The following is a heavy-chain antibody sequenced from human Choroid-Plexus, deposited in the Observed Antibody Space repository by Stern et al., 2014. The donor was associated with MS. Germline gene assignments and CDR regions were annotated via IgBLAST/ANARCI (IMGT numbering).Heavy chain of an antibody. CDR1: GFTFGSGA. CDR2: VSYDGSNK. CDR3: AKDRQYLTYFFDH. Sequence: GQLGESGGGVVQPGRPLRLSCVASGFTFGSGAMDGVRQAQGKGLEWGAGVSYDGSNKYYADSVKGRFTISRDNSQNTLYMQMSSLRPEDTAVYYCAKDRQYLTYFFDHWGQGSLVTVSS. V-gene: IGHV3-30*18. D-gene: IGHD2/OR15-2a*01. J-gene: IGHJ5*02.